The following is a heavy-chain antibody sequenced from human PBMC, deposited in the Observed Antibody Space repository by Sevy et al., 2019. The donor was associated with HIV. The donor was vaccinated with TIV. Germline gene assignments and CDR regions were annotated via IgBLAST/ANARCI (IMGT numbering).Heavy chain of an antibody. Sequence: GESRKISCVASGFTFSSYSMNWVRQAPGKGLEWVSYISSSSDSSRTLYYADSVKGRFSISADNAKNSVQLKMTSLRVEDTAVYYCARPDLSGWYFDFWGHGTLVTVSS. J-gene: IGHJ4*01. CDR2: ISSSSDSSRTL. D-gene: IGHD6-19*01. CDR1: GFTFSSYS. V-gene: IGHV3-48*01. CDR3: ARPDLSGWYFDF.